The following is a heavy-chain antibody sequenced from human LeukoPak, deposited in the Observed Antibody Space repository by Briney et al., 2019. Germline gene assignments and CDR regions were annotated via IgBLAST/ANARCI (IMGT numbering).Heavy chain of an antibody. V-gene: IGHV1-18*01. CDR3: ARDRVGDIAVAVDY. Sequence: PVASVKVSCKASGYTFTSYGISWVRQAPGQGLEWMGWISAYNGNTNYARKLQGRVTMTTDTSTSTAYMELRSLRSDDTAVYYCARDRVGDIAVAVDYWGQGTLVTVSS. D-gene: IGHD6-19*01. CDR1: GYTFTSYG. J-gene: IGHJ4*02. CDR2: ISAYNGNT.